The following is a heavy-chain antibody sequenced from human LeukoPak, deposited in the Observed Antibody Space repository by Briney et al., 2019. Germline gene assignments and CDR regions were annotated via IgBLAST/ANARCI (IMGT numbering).Heavy chain of an antibody. CDR3: AREGSRSLYWCFDL. V-gene: IGHV4-61*02. CDR1: GGSISSGSYY. CDR2: IYTSGST. Sequence: PSETLSLTCTVSGGSISSGSYYWSWSRQPAGKGLEWIGRIYTSGSTNYNPSLKSRVTISLDTSKNQFSLKLSSVTAADTAVYYCAREGSRSLYWCFDLWGRGTLVTVSS. J-gene: IGHJ2*01. D-gene: IGHD2-15*01.